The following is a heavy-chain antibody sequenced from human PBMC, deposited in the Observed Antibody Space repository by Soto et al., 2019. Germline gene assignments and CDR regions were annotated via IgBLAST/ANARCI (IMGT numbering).Heavy chain of an antibody. Sequence: SVKVSCKASGGTFSSYTISWVRQAPGQGLEWMGRIIPILGIANYAQKFQGRVTITADKSTSTAYMELSSLRSEDTAVYYCARVPDYDSSGYYFPDSYYGMDVWGQGTTVTVSS. D-gene: IGHD3-22*01. V-gene: IGHV1-69*02. CDR1: GGTFSSYT. J-gene: IGHJ6*02. CDR3: ARVPDYDSSGYYFPDSYYGMDV. CDR2: IIPILGIA.